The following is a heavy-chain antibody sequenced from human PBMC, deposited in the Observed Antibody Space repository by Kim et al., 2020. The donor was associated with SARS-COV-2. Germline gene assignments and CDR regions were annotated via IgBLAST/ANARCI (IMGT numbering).Heavy chain of an antibody. J-gene: IGHJ4*02. D-gene: IGHD6-6*01. Sequence: ADPEKGRFTSPRNNSKNTLYLQMNRLRAEDTAVYYCAKDSSSSKYYFDYWGQGTLVTVSS. V-gene: IGHV3-33*06. CDR3: AKDSSSSKYYFDY.